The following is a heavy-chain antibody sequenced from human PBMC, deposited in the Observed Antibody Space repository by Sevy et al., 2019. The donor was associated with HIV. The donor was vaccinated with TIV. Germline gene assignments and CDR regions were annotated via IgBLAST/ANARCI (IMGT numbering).Heavy chain of an antibody. Sequence: GSLRLSCAASGFTFSSYWMSWVRQAPGKGLEWVANIKQDGSEKYYVDSVKGRFTISRDNAKNSLYLQMNSLRAEDTSVYYCARDSAVLWFGEEGGDAFDIWGQGTMVTVSS. CDR1: GFTFSSYW. J-gene: IGHJ3*02. CDR3: ARDSAVLWFGEEGGDAFDI. V-gene: IGHV3-7*01. CDR2: IKQDGSEK. D-gene: IGHD3-10*01.